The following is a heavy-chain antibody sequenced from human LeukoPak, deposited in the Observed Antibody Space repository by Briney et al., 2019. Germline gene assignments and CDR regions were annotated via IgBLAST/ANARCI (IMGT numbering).Heavy chain of an antibody. CDR2: IYHSGST. D-gene: IGHD2-15*01. V-gene: IGHV4-39*02. Sequence: SETLSLTCTVSGGSISSSSYYWGWIRQPPGKGLEWIASIYHSGSTYYNPSLKSRVTISVDTSKNHFSLKLTSVPAADTAVYYCARYSAWFDPWGQGTLVTVSS. J-gene: IGHJ5*02. CDR1: GGSISSSSYY. CDR3: ARYSAWFDP.